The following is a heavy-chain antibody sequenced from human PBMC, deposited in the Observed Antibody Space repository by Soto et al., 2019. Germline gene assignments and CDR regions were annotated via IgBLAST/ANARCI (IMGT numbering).Heavy chain of an antibody. Sequence: ASVKVSCKASGYTFHNYGVNWVRQAPGQGLEWMGWINPNSGGTNYAQKFQGRVTMTRDTSISTAYMELSRLRSDDTAVYYCARGGFLEWLLASFDYWGQGTLVTVSS. CDR2: INPNSGGT. CDR3: ARGGFLEWLLASFDY. CDR1: GYTFHNYG. D-gene: IGHD3-3*01. V-gene: IGHV1-2*02. J-gene: IGHJ4*02.